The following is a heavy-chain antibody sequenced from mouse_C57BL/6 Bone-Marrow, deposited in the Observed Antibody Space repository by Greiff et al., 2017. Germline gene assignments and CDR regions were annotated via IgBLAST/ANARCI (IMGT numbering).Heavy chain of an antibody. J-gene: IGHJ3*01. CDR1: GYSITSGYY. V-gene: IGHV3-6*01. CDR2: ISYDGSN. CDR3: AREWLRRRGFAY. Sequence: DVHLVESGPGLVKPSQSLSLTCSVTGYSITSGYYWNWIRQFQGNKLEWMGYISYDGSNNYNPSLKNRISITRDTSKNQFFLKLNSVTTEDTATXDCAREWLRRRGFAYWGQGTLVTVSA. D-gene: IGHD2-2*01.